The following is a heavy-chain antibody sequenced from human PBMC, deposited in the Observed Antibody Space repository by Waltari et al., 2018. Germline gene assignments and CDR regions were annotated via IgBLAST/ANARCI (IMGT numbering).Heavy chain of an antibody. CDR3: AKGIYGSGSYYEDY. CDR2: IRYDGSNK. D-gene: IGHD3-10*01. J-gene: IGHJ4*02. CDR1: GLTFSSYG. V-gene: IGHV3-30*02. Sequence: QVQLVESGGGVVQPGGSLRLSCAASGLTFSSYGMHWVRQAPGKGLEWVAFIRYDGSNKYYADSVKGRFTISRDNSKNTLYLQMNSLRAEDTAVYYCAKGIYGSGSYYEDYWGQGTLVTVSS.